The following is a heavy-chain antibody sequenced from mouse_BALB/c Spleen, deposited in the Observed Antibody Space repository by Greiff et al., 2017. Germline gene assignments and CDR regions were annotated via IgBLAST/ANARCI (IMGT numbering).Heavy chain of an antibody. CDR3: ARGLTTRDFDY. CDR2: IYPGDGDT. CDR1: GYAFSSSW. Sequence: VQLQQSGPELVKPGASVKISCKASGYAFSSSWMNWVKQRPGQGLEWIGRIYPGDGDTNYNGKFKGKATLTADKSSSTAYMQLSSLTSVDSAVYFCARGLTTRDFDYWGQGTTLTVSS. V-gene: IGHV1-82*01. J-gene: IGHJ2*01. D-gene: IGHD1-3*01.